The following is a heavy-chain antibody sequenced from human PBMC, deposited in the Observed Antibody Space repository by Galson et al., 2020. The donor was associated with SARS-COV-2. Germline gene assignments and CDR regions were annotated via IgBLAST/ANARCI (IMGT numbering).Heavy chain of an antibody. V-gene: IGHV4-39*07. J-gene: IGHJ5*02. CDR3: ARGGSSWSGRSNWFDP. D-gene: IGHD6-13*01. CDR2: IYYSGST. CDR1: GGSISSSSYY. Sequence: SQTLSLTCTVSGGSISSSSYYWGWIRQPPGKGLEWIGSIYYSGSTYYNPSLKSRVTISVDTSKNQFSLKLSSVTAADTAVYYCARGGSSWSGRSNWFDPWGQGTLVTVSS.